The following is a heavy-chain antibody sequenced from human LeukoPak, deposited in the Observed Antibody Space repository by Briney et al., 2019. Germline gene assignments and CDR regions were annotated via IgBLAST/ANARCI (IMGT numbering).Heavy chain of an antibody. CDR2: ISGSGTKI. V-gene: IGHV3-21*01. CDR1: GFTFSSYS. J-gene: IGHJ4*02. D-gene: IGHD3-10*01. Sequence: PGGSLRPSCVASGFTFSSYSMNWVRQAPGKGLEWVSFISGSGTKIYYADSVKGRFTISRDNAKNSLYLQMNNLRAEDTAVYYCARERTLGVTYFDYWGQGTLGTVSS. CDR3: ARERTLGVTYFDY.